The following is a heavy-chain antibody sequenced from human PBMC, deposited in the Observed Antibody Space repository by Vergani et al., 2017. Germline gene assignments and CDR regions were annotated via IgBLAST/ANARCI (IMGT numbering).Heavy chain of an antibody. J-gene: IGHJ6*02. D-gene: IGHD5-18*01. Sequence: EVQLVESGGGLVQPGGSLRLSCAASGFTVSSNYMSWVRQAPGKGLEWVSVIYSGGSTYYADSVKGRFTISRDNSKNTLYLQMNSLRAEDTAVYYCARDFLDGGYSYGYGYYYYGMDVWGQGP. CDR3: ARDFLDGGYSYGYGYYYYGMDV. V-gene: IGHV3-66*02. CDR1: GFTVSSNY. CDR2: IYSGGST.